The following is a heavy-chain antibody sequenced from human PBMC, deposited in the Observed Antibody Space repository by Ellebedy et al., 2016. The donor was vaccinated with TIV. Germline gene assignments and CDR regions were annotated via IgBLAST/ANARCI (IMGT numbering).Heavy chain of an antibody. Sequence: MPSETLSLTCTVSGGSISSYYWSWIRQPPGKGLEWIGYIYYSGSTNYNPSLKSRVTISVDTSKNQFSLKLSSVTAADTAVYYCARHSQGDGYGEDWGQGTLVTVSS. D-gene: IGHD5-24*01. CDR3: ARHSQGDGYGED. CDR1: GGSISSYY. CDR2: IYYSGST. V-gene: IGHV4-59*08. J-gene: IGHJ4*02.